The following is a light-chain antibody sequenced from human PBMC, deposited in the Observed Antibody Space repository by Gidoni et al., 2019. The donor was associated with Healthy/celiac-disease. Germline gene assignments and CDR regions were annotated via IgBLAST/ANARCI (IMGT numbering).Light chain of an antibody. Sequence: DIQMTQSPSSLSASVGDRVTITCRASQSISSYFNWYQQKPGTAPKLLIYAASSFQSGVPSRFSGSGSGTAFTLTISSLQPEDFATYYCQQSYSTPRTFGQGTKLEIK. J-gene: IGKJ2*01. CDR1: QSISSY. V-gene: IGKV1-39*01. CDR2: AAS. CDR3: QQSYSTPRT.